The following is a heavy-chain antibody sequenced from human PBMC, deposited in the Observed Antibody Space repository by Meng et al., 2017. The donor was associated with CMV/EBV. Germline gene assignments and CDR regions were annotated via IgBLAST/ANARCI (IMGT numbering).Heavy chain of an antibody. V-gene: IGHV3-9*01. CDR1: GFTFDDYA. CDR2: ISWNSGSI. J-gene: IGHJ4*02. D-gene: IGHD3-22*01. CDR3: AKDGYYDSSGQFDY. Sequence: GGSLRLSCAASGFTFDDYAMPWVRQAPGKGLEWVSGISWNSGSIGYAVSVKGRFTISRDNAKNSLYLQMNSLRAEDTALYCCAKDGYYDSSGQFDYWGQGTLVTVSS.